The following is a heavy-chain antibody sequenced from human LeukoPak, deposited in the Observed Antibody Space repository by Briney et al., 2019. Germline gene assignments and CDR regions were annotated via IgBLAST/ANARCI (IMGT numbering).Heavy chain of an antibody. Sequence: ASVKVSCKASGGTFSSYAISWVRQAPGQGLEWMGGIIPIFGTANYAQKFQGRVTITADESTSTAYMELRSLRSDDTAVYYCARDEGYYDSSGSSDYWGQGTLVTVSS. V-gene: IGHV1-69*13. J-gene: IGHJ4*02. CDR1: GGTFSSYA. CDR2: IIPIFGTA. D-gene: IGHD3-22*01. CDR3: ARDEGYYDSSGSSDY.